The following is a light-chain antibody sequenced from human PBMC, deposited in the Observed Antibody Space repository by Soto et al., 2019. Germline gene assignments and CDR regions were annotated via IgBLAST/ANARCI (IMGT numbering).Light chain of an antibody. CDR3: QSYDSSLSALYV. CDR1: SSNIGAGYD. J-gene: IGLJ1*01. Sequence: QSALTQPPSVSGAPGQRVTISCTGSSSNIGAGYDVHWYQQLPGTAPKRLIYGNSNRPSGVPDRFSGSKSGTSASLAITGLQAEDEADDYCQSYDSSLSALYVFGTGTKLTVL. V-gene: IGLV1-40*01. CDR2: GNS.